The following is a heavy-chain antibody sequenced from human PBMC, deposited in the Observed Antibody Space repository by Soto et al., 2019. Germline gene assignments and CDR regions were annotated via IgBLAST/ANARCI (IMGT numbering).Heavy chain of an antibody. CDR1: GFTFSSYA. J-gene: IGHJ4*02. Sequence: PGGSLRLSCAASGFTFSSYAMHWVRQAPGKGLEWVAVISYDGSNKYYADSVKGRFTISRDNSKNTLYLQMNSLRAEDTAVYYCARDAGIQLWSFFDYWGQGTLVTVSS. D-gene: IGHD5-18*01. CDR3: ARDAGIQLWSFFDY. CDR2: ISYDGSNK. V-gene: IGHV3-30-3*01.